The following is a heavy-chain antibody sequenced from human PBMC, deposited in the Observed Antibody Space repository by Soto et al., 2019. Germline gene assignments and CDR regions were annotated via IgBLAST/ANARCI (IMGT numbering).Heavy chain of an antibody. D-gene: IGHD3-22*01. CDR2: IIPIFGTA. J-gene: IGHJ3*02. V-gene: IGHV1-69*13. Sequence: GASVKVSCKASGGTFSSYAISWVRQAPGQGLEWMGGIIPIFGTANYAQKFQGRVTITADESTSTAYMELNCPRAEDTAVYYCARAVVITTGLVAFDIWGQGTMVTVSS. CDR3: ARAVVITTGLVAFDI. CDR1: GGTFSSYA.